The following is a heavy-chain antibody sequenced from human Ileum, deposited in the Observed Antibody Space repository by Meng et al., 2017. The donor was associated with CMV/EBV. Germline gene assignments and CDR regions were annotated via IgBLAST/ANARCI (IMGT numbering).Heavy chain of an antibody. J-gene: IGHJ5*02. CDR1: GFSFDEYS. CDR3: TRLPRGLFDNGWYGRFDH. D-gene: IGHD6-19*01. CDR2: IRGTPYGATT. Sequence: GGSLRLSCTASGFSFDEYSMNWVRQAPGKGLEWIGFIRGTPYGATTEYAASVRGRFSISRDDSKGVSYLQLNSLNREDTATYYCTRLPRGLFDNGWYGRFDHWGQGSLVTVSS. V-gene: IGHV3-49*04.